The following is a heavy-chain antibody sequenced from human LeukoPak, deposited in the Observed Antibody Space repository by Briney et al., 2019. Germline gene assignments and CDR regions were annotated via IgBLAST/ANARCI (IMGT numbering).Heavy chain of an antibody. Sequence: GGSLRLSCAASGFTFTSYSMNWVRQSPGKGLEWVTFILYDGSIREYADSVKGRFTISRDDSKSTLYLQMNSLRVEDTAVYYCVRDDGLAGTPFDYWGQGALVTVSS. CDR3: VRDDGLAGTPFDY. V-gene: IGHV3-33*08. J-gene: IGHJ4*02. CDR1: GFTFTSYS. CDR2: ILYDGSIR. D-gene: IGHD6-19*01.